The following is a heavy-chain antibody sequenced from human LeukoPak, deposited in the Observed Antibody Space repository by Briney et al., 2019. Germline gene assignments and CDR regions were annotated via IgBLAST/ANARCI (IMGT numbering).Heavy chain of an antibody. V-gene: IGHV3-30*03. CDR1: GFTFSSYG. CDR3: ASGVDTAMVTGY. D-gene: IGHD5-18*01. Sequence: GGSLRLSCAASGFTFSSYGMHWVRQAPGKGLEWVAVISYDGSNKYYADSVKGRFAISRDNAKNSLYLQMNSLRAEDTAVYYCASGVDTAMVTGYWGQGTLVTVSS. CDR2: ISYDGSNK. J-gene: IGHJ4*02.